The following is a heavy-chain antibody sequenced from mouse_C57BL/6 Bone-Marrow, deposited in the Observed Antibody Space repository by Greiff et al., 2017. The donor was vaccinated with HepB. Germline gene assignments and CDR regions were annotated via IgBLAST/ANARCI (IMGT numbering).Heavy chain of an antibody. V-gene: IGHV14-4*01. CDR1: GFNIKDDY. CDR3: TTGYGSSSYWYVDV. D-gene: IGHD1-1*01. Sequence: EVQGVESGAELVRPGASVKFSCTASGFNIKDDYMPWVTQRPEQGLEWIGWIDPENGDTVYASKVQGKATITADTSSNTADLQLSSLTSEDTAVYYCTTGYGSSSYWYVDVGGTGTTVTVSA. J-gene: IGHJ1*03. CDR2: IDPENGDT.